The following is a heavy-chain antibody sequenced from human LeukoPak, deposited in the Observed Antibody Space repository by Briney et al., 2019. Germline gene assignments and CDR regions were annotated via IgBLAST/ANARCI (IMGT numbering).Heavy chain of an antibody. CDR3: AKALAGTGLGY. V-gene: IGHV3-33*06. CDR2: IWYDGSNK. Sequence: SGGSLRLSCAASGFTFSSYGMHWVRQAPGKGLEWVAVIWYDGSNKYYPDAVNGRFTISRDNSKHTLYLQINSLGAEDTAVYYCAKALAGTGLGYWGQGTLVPVSS. D-gene: IGHD6-13*01. CDR1: GFTFSSYG. J-gene: IGHJ4*02.